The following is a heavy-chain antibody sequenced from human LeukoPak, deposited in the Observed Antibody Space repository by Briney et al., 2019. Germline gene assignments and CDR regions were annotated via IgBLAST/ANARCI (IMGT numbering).Heavy chain of an antibody. Sequence: PGGSLRLSCAASGFTFSSYGMHWVRQAPGKGLEWVANIKQDGNEKYYVDSVKGRFTTSRDDAKNSLYLQMNSLRAEDTAVYYCARGARGSSPLYFDYWGQGTLVTVSS. CDR3: ARGARGSSPLYFDY. D-gene: IGHD6-13*01. CDR1: GFTFSSYG. CDR2: IKQDGNEK. V-gene: IGHV3-7*01. J-gene: IGHJ4*02.